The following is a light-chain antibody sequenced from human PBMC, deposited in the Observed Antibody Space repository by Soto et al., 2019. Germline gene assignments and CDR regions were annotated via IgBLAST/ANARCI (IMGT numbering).Light chain of an antibody. CDR1: SSDVGGYNY. CDR2: DVS. V-gene: IGLV2-14*03. Sequence: QSALTQPASVSGSPGQSITISCTGTSSDVGGYNYVSWYQHHPGKAPKLMIYDVSNRPSGVSNRFSGSKSGNTASLTISGLQAEDEADYYCSSYTGSSTPYVFGTGTKVTVL. CDR3: SSYTGSSTPYV. J-gene: IGLJ1*01.